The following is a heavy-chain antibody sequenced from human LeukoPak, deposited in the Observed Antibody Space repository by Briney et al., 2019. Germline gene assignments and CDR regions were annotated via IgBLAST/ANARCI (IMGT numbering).Heavy chain of an antibody. J-gene: IGHJ4*02. CDR1: GYSFTSYW. D-gene: IGHD6-6*01. Sequence: GESLRISCKGSGYSFTSYWITWVRQMPGKGLEWMGRIDPSDSYTNNSPSFQGHVTLSADKSISTVHLQWSSLKASDTAMYYCARSITARLDYWGQGTLVTVSS. CDR3: ARSITARLDY. V-gene: IGHV5-10-1*01. CDR2: IDPSDSYT.